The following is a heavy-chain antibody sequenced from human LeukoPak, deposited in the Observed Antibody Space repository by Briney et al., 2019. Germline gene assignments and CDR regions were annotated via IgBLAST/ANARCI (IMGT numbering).Heavy chain of an antibody. CDR1: GYIFTTYA. Sequence: ASVKVSCKASGYIFTTYAITWVRQAPGQGLEWMGWISAYNGNTNYAQKLQGRVTMTEDTSTDTAYMELSSLKLEDTAVYYCAARRNISVAGPGAFDIWGQGTMVTVSS. V-gene: IGHV1-18*01. CDR3: AARRNISVAGPGAFDI. CDR2: ISAYNGNT. D-gene: IGHD6-19*01. J-gene: IGHJ3*02.